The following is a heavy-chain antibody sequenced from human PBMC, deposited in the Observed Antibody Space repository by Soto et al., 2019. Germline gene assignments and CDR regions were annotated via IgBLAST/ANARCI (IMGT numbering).Heavy chain of an antibody. J-gene: IGHJ4*02. Sequence: PGGSLGLSCAASGFTFTNSWMHWVRQAPGEGLVWVSGLNADGSSTYYADSVKGRFTISRDSAKGALYLQMNSLRAEDTAFYYCATVFDFWGQGTLVTVSS. V-gene: IGHV3-74*01. CDR3: ATVFDF. CDR2: LNADGSST. CDR1: GFTFTNSW.